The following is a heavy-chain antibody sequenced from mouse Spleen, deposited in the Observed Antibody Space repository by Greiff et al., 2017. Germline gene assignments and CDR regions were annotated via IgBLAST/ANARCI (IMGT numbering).Heavy chain of an antibody. J-gene: IGHJ4*01. CDR3: ARDRMITTGYAMDY. D-gene: IGHD2-4*01. CDR1: GFTFSDYY. Sequence: EVHLVESGGGLVKPGGSLKLSCAASGFTFSDYYMYWVRQTPEKRLEWVATISDGGSYTYYPDSVKGRFTISRDNAKNNLYLQMSSLKSEDTAMYYCARDRMITTGYAMDYWGQGTSVTVSS. CDR2: ISDGGSYT. V-gene: IGHV5-4*02.